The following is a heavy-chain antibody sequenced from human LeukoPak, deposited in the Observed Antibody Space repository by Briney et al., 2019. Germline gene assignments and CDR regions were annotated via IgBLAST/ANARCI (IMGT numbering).Heavy chain of an antibody. Sequence: ASVKVSCKASGYTFTGYYMHWVRQAPGQGLEWMGWINPNSGGTNYAQKFQGRVTMTRDTSISTAYMELSRLRSDDTAVYYCTRGRRHSSGYYYYYYYYMDVWGKGTTVTISS. V-gene: IGHV1-2*02. J-gene: IGHJ6*03. CDR2: INPNSGGT. CDR1: GYTFTGYY. CDR3: TRGRRHSSGYYYYYYYYMDV. D-gene: IGHD3-22*01.